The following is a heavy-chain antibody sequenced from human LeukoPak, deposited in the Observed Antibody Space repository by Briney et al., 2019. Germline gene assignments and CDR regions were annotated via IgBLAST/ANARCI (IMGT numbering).Heavy chain of an antibody. CDR2: ISTYSGNT. J-gene: IGHJ6*02. Sequence: GASVKVSCKTSGYTFTINGISWVRQAPGQGLEWMGWISTYSGNTNYAQKFQGRVTLTTDTSTSTAYMELKSLRSDDTAVYYCARDITMVPDVWGQGTTVTVSS. V-gene: IGHV1-18*01. CDR3: ARDITMVPDV. D-gene: IGHD3-10*01. CDR1: GYTFTING.